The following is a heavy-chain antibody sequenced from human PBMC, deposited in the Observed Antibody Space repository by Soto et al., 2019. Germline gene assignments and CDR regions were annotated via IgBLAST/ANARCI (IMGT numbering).Heavy chain of an antibody. CDR3: AKCMTTVTTFPFDI. CDR1: GFTFSSYA. V-gene: IGHV3-23*01. D-gene: IGHD4-17*01. J-gene: IGHJ3*02. CDR2: ISGSGGGT. Sequence: EVQLLESGGGLVQPGGSLRLSCAASGFTFSSYAMSWVRQAPGKGLEWVSAISGSGGGTYYADSVKGRFTISRDNTENTLYRQMNSLRAEDTAVYYCAKCMTTVTTFPFDIWGQGTMVTVSS.